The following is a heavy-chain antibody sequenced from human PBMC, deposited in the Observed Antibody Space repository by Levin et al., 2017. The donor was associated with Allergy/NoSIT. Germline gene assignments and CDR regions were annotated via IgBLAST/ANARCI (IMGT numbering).Heavy chain of an antibody. Sequence: GESLKIACAVSGLNFNSYGMNWVRQARGKGLEWVALISSAGSDGYYADSVRGRFTISRDNSKSTLYLQMNSLRPDDTAVYYCAARVFDFWGQGTLVTVSS. J-gene: IGHJ4*02. CDR3: AARVFDF. V-gene: IGHV3-30*03. CDR1: GLNFNSYG. CDR2: ISSAGSDG.